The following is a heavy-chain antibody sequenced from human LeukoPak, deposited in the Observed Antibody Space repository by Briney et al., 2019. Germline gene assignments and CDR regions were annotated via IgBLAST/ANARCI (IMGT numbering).Heavy chain of an antibody. CDR3: AKYGSTSLYYYYGMDV. V-gene: IGHV3-23*01. J-gene: IGHJ6*02. D-gene: IGHD2-2*01. Sequence: AGSLRLSCAASGFTFSSYAMSWVRQAPGKGLEWVSAISGSGGRTYYADSVKGRFTISRDNSKNTLYLQMNSLRAEDTAVYYCAKYGSTSLYYYYGMDVWGQGTTVTVSS. CDR1: GFTFSSYA. CDR2: ISGSGGRT.